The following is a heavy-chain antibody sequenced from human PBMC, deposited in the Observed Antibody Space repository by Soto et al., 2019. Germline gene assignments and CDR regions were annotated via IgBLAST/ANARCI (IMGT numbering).Heavy chain of an antibody. CDR2: IYYSGST. CDR3: AKARDDHSYFFDY. J-gene: IGHJ4*02. Sequence: PSETLSLTCTVSGGSISGYYWSWIRQPPGKGLEWIGYIYYSGSTTYNPSLKSPVTISVDTSRNQFSLKLSSVTAADTAVYYCAKARDDHSYFFDYCGQGTLVTVYS. CDR1: GGSISGYY. V-gene: IGHV4-59*01.